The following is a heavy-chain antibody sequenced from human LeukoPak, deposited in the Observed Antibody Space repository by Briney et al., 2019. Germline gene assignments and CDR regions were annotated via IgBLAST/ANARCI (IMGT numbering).Heavy chain of an antibody. CDR3: ARDRVNSGGYFARYYFDY. Sequence: PGRSLRLSCAASGFTFSSYGMHWVRQAPGKGLEWVAVIWYDGSNKYYGDSVKGRFTISRDNSKNTLYLQMNTLRAEDTAIYYCARDRVNSGGYFARYYFDYWGQGTLVTVSS. CDR1: GFTFSSYG. J-gene: IGHJ4*02. CDR2: IWYDGSNK. V-gene: IGHV3-33*01. D-gene: IGHD3-22*01.